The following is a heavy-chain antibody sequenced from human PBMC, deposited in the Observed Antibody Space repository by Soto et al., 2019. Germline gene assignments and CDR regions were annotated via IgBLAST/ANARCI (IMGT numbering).Heavy chain of an antibody. J-gene: IGHJ4*02. CDR3: ARGALGGAFDY. CDR1: GGSITTSY. D-gene: IGHD3-16*01. CDR2: THHTGET. Sequence: SETLFLTCTVSGGSITTSYWSWIRQSPGLGLEWIGYTHHTGETNYNASLKSRVTISVDTLKNQFSLSLKTLTAADTAVYFCARGALGGAFDYWGQGALVTVS. V-gene: IGHV4-59*01.